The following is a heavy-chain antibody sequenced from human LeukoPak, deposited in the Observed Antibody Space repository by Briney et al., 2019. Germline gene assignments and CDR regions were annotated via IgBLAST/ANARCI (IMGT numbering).Heavy chain of an antibody. V-gene: IGHV4-59*08. J-gene: IGHJ4*02. CDR2: IYYSGST. CDR3: GRHLGIAVAGNELDY. D-gene: IGHD6-19*01. CDR1: GGSISSYY. Sequence: SETLSLTCTVSGGSISSYYWSWIRQPPGKGLEWIGYIYYSGSTNYNPSLKSRVTISVDTSKNQFSLKLSSVTAADTAVYYCGRHLGIAVAGNELDYWGQGTLVTVSS.